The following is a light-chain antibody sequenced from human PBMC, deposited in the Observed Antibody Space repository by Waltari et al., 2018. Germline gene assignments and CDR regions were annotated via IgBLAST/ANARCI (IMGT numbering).Light chain of an antibody. CDR3: QQYNNWPRGT. V-gene: IGKV3-15*01. CDR2: GAS. Sequence: EIVMTHSPATLSVSPGERATLSCMSSQSVSSNLAWYQKKPGQAPRLLIYGASTMATGIPARCSGSGSGKEFTLTISSLQSEDFAVYYCQQYNNWPRGTFGQGTRLEIK. J-gene: IGKJ5*01. CDR1: QSVSSN.